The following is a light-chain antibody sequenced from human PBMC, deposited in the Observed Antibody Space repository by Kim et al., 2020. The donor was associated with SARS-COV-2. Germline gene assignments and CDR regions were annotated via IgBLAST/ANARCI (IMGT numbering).Light chain of an antibody. Sequence: ASVKLTCTLSSGHSDYAIAWQQQQPEKGPRYLMKLNSDGSHRKGDGISDRFSGSSAGAERYLTISSLQSEDEADYYCQTWGTGIRVFGGGTQLTVL. J-gene: IGLJ3*02. CDR3: QTWGTGIRV. V-gene: IGLV4-69*01. CDR2: LNSDGSH. CDR1: SGHSDYA.